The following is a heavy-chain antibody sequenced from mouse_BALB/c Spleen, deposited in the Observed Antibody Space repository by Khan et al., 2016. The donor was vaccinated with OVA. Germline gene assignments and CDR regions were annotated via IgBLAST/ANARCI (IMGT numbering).Heavy chain of an antibody. D-gene: IGHD4-1*01. CDR3: ARLGPGFSY. J-gene: IGHJ3*01. CDR1: GYSITTDYA. CDR2: IGYRGST. V-gene: IGHV3-2*02. Sequence: EVQLQESGPGLVKPSQSPSLTCTVTGYSITTDYAWNWIRQFPGNKLEWMGYIGYRGSTSYNPSLKSRISITRDTSKNQFFLQLNSVTTEDTATFYCARLGPGFSYWGQGTLVTVSA.